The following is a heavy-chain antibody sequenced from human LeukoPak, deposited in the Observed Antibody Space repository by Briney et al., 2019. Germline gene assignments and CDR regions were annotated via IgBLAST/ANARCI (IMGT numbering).Heavy chain of an antibody. CDR1: GFTFDDYA. J-gene: IGHJ3*01. CDR3: ARKGGTRDAFDF. CDR2: ISWNSGSI. Sequence: GGSLRLSCAASGFTFDDYAMHWVRQAPGKGLEWVSGISWNSGSIGYADSVKGRLTISRDNAKNSLYLQMNSLRAEDTALYYCARKGGTRDAFDFWGQGTMVTVSS. D-gene: IGHD3-16*01. V-gene: IGHV3-9*01.